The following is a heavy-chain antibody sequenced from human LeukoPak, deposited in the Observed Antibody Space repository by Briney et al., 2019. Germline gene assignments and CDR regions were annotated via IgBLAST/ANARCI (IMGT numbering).Heavy chain of an antibody. Sequence: SETLSLTCTVSGGSISSGSYYWSWIRQPAGKGLEWIGRIYTSGSTNYNPSLKSRVTISVDTSKNQFSLKLSSVTAADTAVYYCARAAAGIGYWGQGTLVTVSS. D-gene: IGHD6-13*01. CDR2: IYTSGST. J-gene: IGHJ4*02. CDR3: ARAAAGIGY. CDR1: GGSISSGSYY. V-gene: IGHV4-61*02.